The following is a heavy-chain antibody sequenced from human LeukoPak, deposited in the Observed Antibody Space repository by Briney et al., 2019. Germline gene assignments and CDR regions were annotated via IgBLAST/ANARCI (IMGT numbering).Heavy chain of an antibody. CDR3: ARDRGGNEAFDY. D-gene: IGHD4-23*01. J-gene: IGHJ4*02. V-gene: IGHV3-33*01. Sequence: PGGSLRLSCAASGFTFSSYGMHWVRQAPGKGLEWVAVIWYDGSNKYYADSVKGRFTISRDNSKNTLYLQMNSLRAEDTAVYYCARDRGGNEAFDYWGQGTLVTVSS. CDR1: GFTFSSYG. CDR2: IWYDGSNK.